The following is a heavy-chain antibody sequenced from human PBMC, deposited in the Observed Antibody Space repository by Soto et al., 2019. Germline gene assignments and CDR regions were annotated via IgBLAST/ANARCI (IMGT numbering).Heavy chain of an antibody. J-gene: IGHJ4*02. CDR1: GYTFTSSG. D-gene: IGHD3-22*01. V-gene: IGHV1-18*01. CDR3: AREKSLPRYYYDSGGYFDY. CDR2: ISGYNGNT. Sequence: ASVKVSCKASGYTFTSSGISWVRQAPGQGLEWMGWISGYNGNTNYAQKLQGRVTMTTDTSTSTAYMELRSLRSDDTAVYYCAREKSLPRYYYDSGGYFDYWGQGTLVTVSS.